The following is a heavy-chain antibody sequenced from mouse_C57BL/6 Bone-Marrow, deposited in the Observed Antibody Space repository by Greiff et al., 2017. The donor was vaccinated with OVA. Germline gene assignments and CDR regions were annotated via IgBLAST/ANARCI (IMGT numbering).Heavy chain of an antibody. V-gene: IGHV5-6*01. CDR3: ARRWLPAWFAY. CDR1: GFTFSSYG. Sequence: EVQGVESGGDLVKPGGSLKLSCAASGFTFSSYGMSWVRQTPDKRLEWVATISSGGSYTYYPDSVKGRFTISRDNAKNTLYLQMSRLKSEDTAMYYCARRWLPAWFAYWGQGTLVTVSA. J-gene: IGHJ3*01. D-gene: IGHD2-2*01. CDR2: ISSGGSYT.